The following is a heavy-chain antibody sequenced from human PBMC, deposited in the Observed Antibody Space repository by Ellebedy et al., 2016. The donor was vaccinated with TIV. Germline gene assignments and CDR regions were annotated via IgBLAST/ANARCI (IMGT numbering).Heavy chain of an antibody. Sequence: MPSETLSLTCTVSGGSISPYYWSWVRQSPGKGLEWIGFISETGSTNYSPSLEGRVTISADTSKNQFSLNLTSVTAADTAVYYCARQHDPKYNNYMDVWGKGTTVTVSS. CDR1: GGSISPYY. J-gene: IGHJ6*03. CDR2: ISETGST. CDR3: ARQHDPKYNNYMDV. V-gene: IGHV4-59*01.